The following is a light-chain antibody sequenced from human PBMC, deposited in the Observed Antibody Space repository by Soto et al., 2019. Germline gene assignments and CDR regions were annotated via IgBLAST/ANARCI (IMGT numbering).Light chain of an antibody. J-gene: IGLJ2*01. CDR2: EVS. Sequence: QSVLTQPASVSLSPGQSITISCTGSSSDVGGYDYVSLYQQHPGKAPKLMIYEVSNRPSGVSNRFSGSKSGNTASLTISGLQAEDEADYYCCSYTGSLTLLFGGGTKVTVL. CDR1: SSDVGGYDY. CDR3: CSYTGSLTLL. V-gene: IGLV2-14*01.